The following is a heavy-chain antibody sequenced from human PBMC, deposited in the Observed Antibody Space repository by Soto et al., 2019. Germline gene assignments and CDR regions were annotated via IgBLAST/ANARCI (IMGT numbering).Heavy chain of an antibody. CDR1: GFTFHEYA. D-gene: IGHD5-12*01. Sequence: EVQLIESGGCWVQPGTSLRVSCAASGFTFHEYAMHWVRQAPGKGLEWVSGISSDGDTIAYADSVQGRFTVFRDNAKNSLYLQMNSLRAEDTALYYCTKRGYDSIYYFGMDVWGQGTTVTVSS. CDR2: ISSDGDTI. J-gene: IGHJ6*02. CDR3: TKRGYDSIYYFGMDV. V-gene: IGHV3-9*01.